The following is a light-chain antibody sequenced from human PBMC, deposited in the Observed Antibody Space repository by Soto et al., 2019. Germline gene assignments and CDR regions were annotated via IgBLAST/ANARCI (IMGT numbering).Light chain of an antibody. J-gene: IGLJ1*01. CDR2: EVS. Sequence: QSVLTQPASVSGSPGQSITISCTGTSSDVGGYKHVSWYQHHPGKAPKLMIYEVSNRPSGVSNRFSGSKSGYTASLTISGLQDEDEADYYCNSQRSSGTRVFGTGTKLTVL. CDR1: SSDVGGYKH. CDR3: NSQRSSGTRV. V-gene: IGLV2-14*01.